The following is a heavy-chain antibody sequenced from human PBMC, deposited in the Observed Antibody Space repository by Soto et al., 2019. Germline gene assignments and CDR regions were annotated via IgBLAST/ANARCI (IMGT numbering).Heavy chain of an antibody. V-gene: IGHV5-51*01. CDR2: IKPGNSDT. Sequence: PGESLKISCKASGYNFDDYWIGWVRQLSGKGLEYMGIIKPGNSDTKYTPPFQGQVTVSADRSASTAYLQWNSLKASDSATYYCARLGDGSRFILPPRRWGQGTLVTVSS. J-gene: IGHJ1*01. D-gene: IGHD3-3*01. CDR3: ARLGDGSRFILPPRR. CDR1: GYNFDDYW.